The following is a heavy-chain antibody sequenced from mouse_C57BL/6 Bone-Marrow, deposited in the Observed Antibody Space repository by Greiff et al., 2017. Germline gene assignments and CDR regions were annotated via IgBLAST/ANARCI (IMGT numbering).Heavy chain of an antibody. V-gene: IGHV1-84*01. CDR3: ANGYYRGFDY. CDR2: IYPGSGNT. D-gene: IGHD2-3*01. Sequence: VQLQQSGAELARPGASVKLSCKASGYTFTSYGINWVKQRPGQGLAWIGWIYPGSGNTKYNEKFKGKATLTVDTSSSTAYMQLSSLTSEDSAVYFCANGYYRGFDYWGQGTTLTVSS. CDR1: GYTFTSYG. J-gene: IGHJ2*01.